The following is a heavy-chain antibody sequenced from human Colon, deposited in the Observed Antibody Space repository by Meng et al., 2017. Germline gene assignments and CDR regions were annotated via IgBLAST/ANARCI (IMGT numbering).Heavy chain of an antibody. CDR2: INRDGSST. J-gene: IGHJ4*02. V-gene: IGHV3-74*01. Sequence: GESLKISCAASGFTFSGYWMHWVRQVQGKGLVWVSGINRDGSSTRYADSVKGRFTISRDNAKNTLYLQMNSLRAEDRAVYYCVRGACSGISCYIFDYWGQGTLVTVSS. D-gene: IGHD2-15*01. CDR1: GFTFSGYW. CDR3: VRGACSGISCYIFDY.